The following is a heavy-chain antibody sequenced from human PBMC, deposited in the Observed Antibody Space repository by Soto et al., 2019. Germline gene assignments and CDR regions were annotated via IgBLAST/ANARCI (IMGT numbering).Heavy chain of an antibody. CDR2: ISAYNGNT. CDR1: GYTFTSYG. J-gene: IGHJ6*02. Sequence: ASVKVSCKASGYTFTSYGISWVRQAPGQGLEWMGWISAYNGNTNYAQKLQGRVTMTTDTSTSTAYMELRSLRSDDTAVYYCARDLDSSGYYPYYYYYYGMDVWGQGTTVTVSS. D-gene: IGHD3-22*01. V-gene: IGHV1-18*01. CDR3: ARDLDSSGYYPYYYYYYGMDV.